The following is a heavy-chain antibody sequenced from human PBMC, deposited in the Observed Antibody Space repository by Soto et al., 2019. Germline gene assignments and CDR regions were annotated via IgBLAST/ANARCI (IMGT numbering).Heavy chain of an antibody. V-gene: IGHV3-20*04. D-gene: IGHD3-22*01. Sequence: GGSLRLSCAASGFTFDDYSMSWVRQAPGRGLEWVSGFYWNVVCTVFAASLKGRFSISRDNAKNSLFLQLNSLGAEDTALFYCARYSVRYYYDISGYYSQLDVLVQGTTVTVSS. J-gene: IGHJ6*02. CDR1: GFTFDDYS. CDR3: ARYSVRYYYDISGYYSQLDV. CDR2: FYWNVVCT.